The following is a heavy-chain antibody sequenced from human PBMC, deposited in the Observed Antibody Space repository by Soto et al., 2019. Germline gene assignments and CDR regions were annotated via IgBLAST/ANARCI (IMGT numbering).Heavy chain of an antibody. CDR1: GGSFSGYY. J-gene: IGHJ4*02. Sequence: QVQLQQWGAGLLKPSETLSLTCAVYGGSFSGYYWSWIRQPPGKGLEWIGEINHSGSTNYNPSLKSRVTISVDRSKNLFSLKLRSVTAADTAVYYCARGQRYFDWLLWAFDYWGQGTLVTVSS. V-gene: IGHV4-34*01. CDR2: INHSGST. D-gene: IGHD3-9*01. CDR3: ARGQRYFDWLLWAFDY.